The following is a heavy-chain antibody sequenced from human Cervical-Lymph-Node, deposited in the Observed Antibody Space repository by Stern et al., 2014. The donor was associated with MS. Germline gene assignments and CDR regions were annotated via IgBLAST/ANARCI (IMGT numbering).Heavy chain of an antibody. D-gene: IGHD3-16*02. Sequence: EEQLVESGGGLVKPGGSLRLSCAASGFPFSPFSLTWVRQAPAKGLEWGSSFSSPTGYMYYADSVKVQFTISRDNAKNSLFLQMNSLRAEDTAVYYCARGEKSYIEALGYWGQGTLVTVSS. J-gene: IGHJ4*02. V-gene: IGHV3-21*02. CDR3: ARGEKSYIEALGY. CDR1: GFPFSPFS. CDR2: FSSPTGYM.